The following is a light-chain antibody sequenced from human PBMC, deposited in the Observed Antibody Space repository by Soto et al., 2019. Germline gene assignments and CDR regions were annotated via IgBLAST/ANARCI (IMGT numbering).Light chain of an antibody. Sequence: LTQSPGTLSLSPGERATLSCWASQSVSSTYLAWYQQKPGQAPRLLIYGASSRATGIPDRFSGSGSGTDFTLTISRLETEDFAVYYCQQYGSSHTWTFGHGTKVDIK. CDR1: QSVSSTY. CDR2: GAS. CDR3: QQYGSSHTWT. J-gene: IGKJ1*01. V-gene: IGKV3-20*01.